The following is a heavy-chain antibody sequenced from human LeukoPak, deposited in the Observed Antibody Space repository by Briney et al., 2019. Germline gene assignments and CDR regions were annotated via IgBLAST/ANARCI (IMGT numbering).Heavy chain of an antibody. Sequence: GGSLRLSCAASGFTFSSYWMHWVRQAPGKGLVWVSRINSDGSSTSYADSVKGRFTISRDNSKNTLYLQMNSLRAEDTAVYYCAKTQISRYCSGGSCYSGEGTFDYWGQGTLVTVSS. V-gene: IGHV3-74*01. CDR1: GFTFSSYW. CDR2: INSDGSST. CDR3: AKTQISRYCSGGSCYSGEGTFDY. D-gene: IGHD2-15*01. J-gene: IGHJ4*02.